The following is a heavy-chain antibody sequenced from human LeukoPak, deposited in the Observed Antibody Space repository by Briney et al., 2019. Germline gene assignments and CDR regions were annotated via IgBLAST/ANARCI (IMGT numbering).Heavy chain of an antibody. CDR2: IYYSGST. Sequence: SETLSLTCTVSGGSISSSSYYWGWIRQPPGKGLEWIGSIYYSGSTYYNPSLKSRVTISVDTSKNQFSLKLSSVTAADTAVYYCASYGGYSYGIFDFWGQGTLVTVSS. CDR1: GGSISSSSYY. J-gene: IGHJ4*02. V-gene: IGHV4-39*01. CDR3: ASYGGYSYGIFDF. D-gene: IGHD5-18*01.